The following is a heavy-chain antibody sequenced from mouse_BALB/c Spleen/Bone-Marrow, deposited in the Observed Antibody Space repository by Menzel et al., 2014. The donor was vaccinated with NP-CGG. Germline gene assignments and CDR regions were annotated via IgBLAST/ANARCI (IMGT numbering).Heavy chain of an antibody. CDR3: ARGSDYDVFAY. CDR1: GYTLTSYW. V-gene: IGHV1-74*01. Sequence: VKLQQSGAELVRPGASVKLSCKASGYTLTSYWMNWVQQRPEQGLEWIGRIDPYDSETHYNQKFKGKAILTVDKSSSTAYMQLSSLTSEDSAVYYCARGSDYDVFAYWGQGTLVTVSA. J-gene: IGHJ3*01. D-gene: IGHD2-4*01. CDR2: IDPYDSET.